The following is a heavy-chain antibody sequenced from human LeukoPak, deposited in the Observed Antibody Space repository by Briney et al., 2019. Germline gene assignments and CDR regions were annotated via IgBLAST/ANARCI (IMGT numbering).Heavy chain of an antibody. J-gene: IGHJ4*02. D-gene: IGHD3-16*01. Sequence: ASVKVSCKASGYTFTSYYMHWVRQAPGQGLEWMGIINPSGGSTSYALKFQGRVTMTRDTSTSTVYMELSSLRSEDTAVYYCARGYHPSHDYVWGSYDYWGQGTLVTVSS. V-gene: IGHV1-46*01. CDR3: ARGYHPSHDYVWGSYDY. CDR2: INPSGGST. CDR1: GYTFTSYY.